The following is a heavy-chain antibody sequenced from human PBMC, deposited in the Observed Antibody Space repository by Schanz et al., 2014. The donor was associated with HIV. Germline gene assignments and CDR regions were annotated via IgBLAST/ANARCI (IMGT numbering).Heavy chain of an antibody. CDR2: ISWNSGSI. D-gene: IGHD5-18*01. CDR3: AKDRGGGSGMVTNYYYGMDV. Sequence: VQLVESGGGLVQPGRSLRLSCAASGFTFDDYAMHWVRQVPGKGLEWVSGISWNSGSIGYGDSVKGRFTISRDNAKNSLYLQMNNLRTEDTALYYCAKDRGGGSGMVTNYYYGMDVWGQGTTVTVSS. V-gene: IGHV3-9*01. CDR1: GFTFDDYA. J-gene: IGHJ6*02.